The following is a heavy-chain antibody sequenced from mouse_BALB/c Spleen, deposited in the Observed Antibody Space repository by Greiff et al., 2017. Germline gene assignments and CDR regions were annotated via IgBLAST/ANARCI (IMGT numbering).Heavy chain of an antibody. Sequence: EVKLMESGGGLVQPGGSRKLSCAASGFTFSDYGMAWVRQAPGKGPEWVAFISNLAYSIYYADTVTGRFTISRENAKNTLYLEMSSLRSEDTAMYYCARDGGSSYWFAYWGQGTLVTVSA. D-gene: IGHD1-1*01. J-gene: IGHJ3*01. V-gene: IGHV5-15*02. CDR2: ISNLAYSI. CDR1: GFTFSDYG. CDR3: ARDGGSSYWFAY.